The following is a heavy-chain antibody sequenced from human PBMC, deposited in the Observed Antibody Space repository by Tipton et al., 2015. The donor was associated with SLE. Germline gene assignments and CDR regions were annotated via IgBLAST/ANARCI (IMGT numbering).Heavy chain of an antibody. CDR3: GRVSAREWDETLLSAFDI. Sequence: TLSLTCTVSGGSISTYYWTWIRQPPGKGLEWIGYIYYSGRTSYNPSLKSRVTISLDTSKNQFSLRLSSVTAADTAVYYCGRVSAREWDETLLSAFDIGGQGTMVTVSS. D-gene: IGHD1-26*01. V-gene: IGHV4-59*01. CDR1: GGSISTYY. J-gene: IGHJ3*02. CDR2: IYYSGRT.